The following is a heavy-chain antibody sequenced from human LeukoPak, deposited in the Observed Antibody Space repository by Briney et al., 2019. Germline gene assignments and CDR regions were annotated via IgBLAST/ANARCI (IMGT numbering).Heavy chain of an antibody. Sequence: ASVKVSCKASGYTFTSYGISWVRQAPGQGLEWMGWISAYNGNTNYAQKLQGRVTMTTDTSTSTAYMELRSLRSDDTAVYYCARDYDFWSGYEGDAFDIWGQGTMVTVSS. CDR3: ARDYDFWSGYEGDAFDI. J-gene: IGHJ3*02. D-gene: IGHD3-3*01. CDR2: ISAYNGNT. V-gene: IGHV1-18*01. CDR1: GYTFTSYG.